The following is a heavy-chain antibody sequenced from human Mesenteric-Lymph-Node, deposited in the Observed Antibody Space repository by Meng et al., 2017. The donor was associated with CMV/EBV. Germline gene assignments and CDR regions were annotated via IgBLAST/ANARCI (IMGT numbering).Heavy chain of an antibody. D-gene: IGHD3-10*01. J-gene: IGHJ4*02. CDR3: ARGRYYFASGGYSSIDH. CDR2: INPDSGGT. Sequence: ASVKVSCKASGYPFTDNYIHWVRQAPGQGLEWMGWINPDSGGTKYAQKFQGRLTMTRDTSIGTAYMELTSLRSDDTAVYSCARGRYYFASGGYSSIDHWGQGTLVTVSS. CDR1: GYPFTDNY. V-gene: IGHV1-2*02.